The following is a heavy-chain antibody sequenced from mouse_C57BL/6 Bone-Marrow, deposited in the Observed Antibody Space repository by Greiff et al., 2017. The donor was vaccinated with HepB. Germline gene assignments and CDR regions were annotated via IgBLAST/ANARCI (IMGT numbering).Heavy chain of an antibody. CDR2: ISSGGSYT. V-gene: IGHV5-6*01. Sequence: EVKLMESGGDLVKPGGSLKLSCAASGFTFSSYGMSWVRQTPDKRLEWVATISSGGSYTYSPDSVKGRFTISRDNAKNTLYLQMSSLKSEDTAMYYCARSYSDYWGQGTTLTVSS. CDR1: GFTFSSYG. J-gene: IGHJ2*01. CDR3: ARSYSDY.